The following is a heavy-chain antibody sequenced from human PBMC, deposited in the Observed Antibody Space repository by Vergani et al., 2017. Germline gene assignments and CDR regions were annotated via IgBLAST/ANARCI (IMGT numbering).Heavy chain of an antibody. CDR1: GGSFTSYH. CDR2: IDHTGRP. D-gene: IGHD4-11*01. CDR3: ARVNTETNGDLYYYYFMDV. Sequence: QVQLQQWGGGLLKPSENLSLTCVVNGGSFTSYHWTWIRQSPGEGLEWVGDIDHTGRPDYNPTLKRRLTMAVDNTRNQFSLTLNSVTATDTAMYFCARVNTETNGDLYYYYFMDVWGQGTVVTVS. V-gene: IGHV4-34*01. J-gene: IGHJ6*03.